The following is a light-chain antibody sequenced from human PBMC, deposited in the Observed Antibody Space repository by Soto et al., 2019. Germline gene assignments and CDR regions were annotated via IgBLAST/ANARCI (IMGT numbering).Light chain of an antibody. CDR2: EVV. Sequence: QSVLTQPPSASGSPGQSVTISCTGTKNDIGVYDFVSWYQHHPGKAPRLIIYEVVQRPSGVPVRFSDSKSGNTASLSVSALQAADEADYFCKSYAGSNTYVFGSGSKVTVL. V-gene: IGLV2-8*01. CDR3: KSYAGSNTYV. CDR1: KNDIGVYDF. J-gene: IGLJ1*01.